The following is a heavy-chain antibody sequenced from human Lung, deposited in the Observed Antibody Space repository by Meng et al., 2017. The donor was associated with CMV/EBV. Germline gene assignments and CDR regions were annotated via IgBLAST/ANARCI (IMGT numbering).Heavy chain of an antibody. Sequence: GESXKISCAASGFTFSNAWMSWVRQAPGKGLEWVGRIKSKTDGGTTDYAAPVKGRFTISRDDSKNTLYLQMNSLKTEDTAVYYCTTGFFWGEPYDYWGQGTLVTVSS. V-gene: IGHV3-15*01. J-gene: IGHJ4*02. CDR3: TTGFFWGEPYDY. D-gene: IGHD3-16*01. CDR1: GFTFSNAW. CDR2: IKSKTDGGTT.